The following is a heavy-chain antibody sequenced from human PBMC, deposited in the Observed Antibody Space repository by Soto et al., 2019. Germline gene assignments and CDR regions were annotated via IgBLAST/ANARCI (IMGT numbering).Heavy chain of an antibody. CDR3: ARVNRGAFDH. V-gene: IGHV4-59*01. CDR1: GGSSHDYY. J-gene: IGHJ4*02. Sequence: QVQLQESGPGLVKPSQTLSLTCTVSGGSSHDYYWVWNRQPPGKGLEWIGSIFYTGSTDYNPSLKSRVTLSLATSKNQFSLNLSSVTAADTAVYYCARVNRGAFDHWGQGALVTVSS. CDR2: IFYTGST.